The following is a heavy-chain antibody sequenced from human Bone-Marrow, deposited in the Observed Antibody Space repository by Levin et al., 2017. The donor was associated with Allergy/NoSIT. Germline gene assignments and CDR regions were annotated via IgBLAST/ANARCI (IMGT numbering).Heavy chain of an antibody. J-gene: IGHJ6*02. CDR2: INVDGSHT. CDR3: VRESRFQSHGTYYYGLDV. D-gene: IGHD1-7*01. V-gene: IGHV3-74*01. Sequence: RAGGSLRLSCTASGFTFRNYWMHWVRQTPGKGLVWVSQINVDGSHTPYAASVRGRFTISRDNAKNTLYLQMNGLRAEDAGVYYGVRESRFQSHGTYYYGLDVWGQGTTVIVSS. CDR1: GFTFRNYW.